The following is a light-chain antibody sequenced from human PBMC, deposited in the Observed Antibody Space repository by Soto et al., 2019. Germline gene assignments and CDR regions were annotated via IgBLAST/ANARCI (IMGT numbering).Light chain of an antibody. CDR1: QGISSR. CDR2: AAS. J-gene: IGKJ4*01. CDR3: QQANSFPLT. V-gene: IGKV1-12*01. Sequence: DIQMTQSPSSVSAPVGDRVTITCRASQGISSRLAWYQQKPGKAPNLLIYAASNLQSGVPSRFSGSGSETDFTLTIGSLQPEDFATYYCQQANSFPLTFGGGTKVEIK.